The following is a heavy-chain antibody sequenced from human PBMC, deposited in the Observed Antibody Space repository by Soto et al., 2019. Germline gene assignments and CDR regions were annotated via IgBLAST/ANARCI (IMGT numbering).Heavy chain of an antibody. CDR3: ARRGSSSGGRVY. J-gene: IGHJ4*02. CDR1: GGSISSSSYY. D-gene: IGHD6-6*01. Sequence: PSETLSLTCTVSGGSISSSSYYWGWIRQPPGKGLEWIGSIYYSGSTYYNPSLKSRVTISVDTSKNQFSLKLSSVTAADTAVYYCARRGSSSGGRVYWGQGTLVTVSS. V-gene: IGHV4-39*01. CDR2: IYYSGST.